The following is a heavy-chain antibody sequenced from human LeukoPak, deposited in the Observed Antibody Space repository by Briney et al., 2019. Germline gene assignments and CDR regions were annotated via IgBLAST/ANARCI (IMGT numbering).Heavy chain of an antibody. V-gene: IGHV3-23*01. D-gene: IGHD6-13*01. J-gene: IGHJ6*03. Sequence: GGSLRLSCAASGFTFSSYAMSWVRQAPGKGLEWVAAISGSGGSTYYADSVKGRFTISRDNSKNTLYLQMNSLRADDTAVYYCAKGSGSSWYFYYYMDAWGKGTTVTVSS. CDR3: AKGSGSSWYFYYYMDA. CDR1: GFTFSSYA. CDR2: ISGSGGST.